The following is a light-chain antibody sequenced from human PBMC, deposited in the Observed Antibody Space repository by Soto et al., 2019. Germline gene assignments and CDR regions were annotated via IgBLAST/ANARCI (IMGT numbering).Light chain of an antibody. CDR1: QSIDSH. J-gene: IGKJ1*01. V-gene: IGKV1-39*01. CDR2: TTS. Sequence: DIQMTQSPSSLSASVGDRVTITCRASQSIDSHLNWYQQKPGKPPKLLIHTTSSLQSGVPSRFSGSGTGTDFTLTISSLQPEDFATYYCQQYNSYSPTFGQGTKVEIK. CDR3: QQYNSYSPT.